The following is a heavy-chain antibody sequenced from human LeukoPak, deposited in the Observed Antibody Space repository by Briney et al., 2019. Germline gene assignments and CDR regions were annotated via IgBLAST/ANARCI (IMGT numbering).Heavy chain of an antibody. D-gene: IGHD5-18*01. CDR2: IYYSGST. J-gene: IGHJ6*03. CDR3: ARDLKEGYSYGKEYYYYYMDV. CDR1: GGSISSSSYY. Sequence: QPSETLSLTCTVSGGSISSSSYYWGWIRQPPGKGLEWIGSIYYSGSTYHNPSLKSRVTISVDTSKNQFSLKLSSVTAADTAVYYCARDLKEGYSYGKEYYYYYMDVWGKGTTVTVSS. V-gene: IGHV4-39*07.